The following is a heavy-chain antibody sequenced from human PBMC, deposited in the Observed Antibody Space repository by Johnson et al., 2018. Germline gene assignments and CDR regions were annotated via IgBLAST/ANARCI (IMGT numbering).Heavy chain of an antibody. V-gene: IGHV3-7*04. CDR2: IKEDGSEK. Sequence: VQLQESGGGLVQPGNSLRLSCAASGFTFSTYWMSWVRQAPGKGLEWVANIKEDGSEKPYVDSVKGRFTISSDNAKNSLYLQMISLRAEDSAVFYCARVSGGNSPDAFDSWGQGTMVTVSS. D-gene: IGHD4-23*01. CDR1: GFTFSTYW. J-gene: IGHJ3*02. CDR3: ARVSGGNSPDAFDS.